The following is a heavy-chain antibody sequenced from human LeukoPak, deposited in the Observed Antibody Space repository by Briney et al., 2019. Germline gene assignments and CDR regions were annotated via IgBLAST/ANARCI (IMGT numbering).Heavy chain of an antibody. CDR3: ARGRITIFGVVIKRFDP. V-gene: IGHV1-8*01. J-gene: IGHJ5*02. D-gene: IGHD3-3*01. CDR1: GYTFTSYD. CDR2: MNPNSGNT. Sequence: ASVKVSCKASGYTFTSYDINWVRQATGQGLEWMGWMNPNSGNTGYAQKFQGRVTMTRNTSISTAYMELSSLRSEDTAVYYCARGRITIFGVVIKRFDPWGQGTLVTVSS.